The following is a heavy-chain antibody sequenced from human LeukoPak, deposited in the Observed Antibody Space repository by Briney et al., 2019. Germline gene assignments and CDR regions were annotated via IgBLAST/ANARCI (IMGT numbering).Heavy chain of an antibody. CDR2: IRSKANSYAT. Sequence: GGSLRLSCAASGFTFSGSAMHWVRQASGKGLEWVGRIRSKANSYATAYAASVKGRFTISRDDTKNTAYLQMNSLKTEDTAVYYCVRTRVYDSSGYYSYWGQGTLVTVSS. D-gene: IGHD3-22*01. J-gene: IGHJ4*02. CDR3: VRTRVYDSSGYYSY. V-gene: IGHV3-73*01. CDR1: GFTFSGSA.